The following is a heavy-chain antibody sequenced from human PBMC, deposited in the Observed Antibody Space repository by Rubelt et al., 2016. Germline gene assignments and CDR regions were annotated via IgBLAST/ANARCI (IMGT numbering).Heavy chain of an antibody. CDR2: IYYSGST. CDR3: ARRTTSSFLFDS. V-gene: IGHV4-59*05. CDR1: GDSISSYY. Sequence: QVQLQESGPGLVKPSETLSLTCTVSGDSISSYYWSWIRQPPGKGPEWIGSIYYSGSTYYSPSLKSRVTISADTSKNQFSLNLISVTAADTAVYYCARRTTSSFLFDSWGQGTLVTVSS. D-gene: IGHD2-2*01. J-gene: IGHJ4*02.